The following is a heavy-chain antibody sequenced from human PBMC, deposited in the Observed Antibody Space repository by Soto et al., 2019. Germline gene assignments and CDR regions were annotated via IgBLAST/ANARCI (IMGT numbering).Heavy chain of an antibody. CDR2: INPYNGAT. V-gene: IGHV1-2*02. CDR1: GYTFTDYH. Sequence: QVQLVQSGAEVKKPGASVKVSCKASGYTFTDYHVHWVRQAPGQGLEWMGWINPYNGATNYAQKFQGRVSLTRDTSISTAHLELNSLKSDDTAMYYCATTSGQYNSAWQKLDVWGQGTTVTVSS. D-gene: IGHD6-19*01. J-gene: IGHJ6*02. CDR3: ATTSGQYNSAWQKLDV.